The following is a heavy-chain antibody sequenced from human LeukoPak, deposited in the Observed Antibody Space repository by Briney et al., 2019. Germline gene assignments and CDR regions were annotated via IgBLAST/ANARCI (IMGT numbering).Heavy chain of an antibody. CDR2: VSGTGGST. V-gene: IGHV3-23*01. CDR1: GFSFNNFG. Sequence: GGSLRLSCVASGFSFNNFGMSWVRQAPGKGLEWVSSVSGTGGSTHYADSVKGRFTISRDNSKNTLYLQMNSLRAGDTAVYYCAKSSYYDSSGFYREYYFDYWGQGTLVPVSS. J-gene: IGHJ4*02. CDR3: AKSSYYDSSGFYREYYFDY. D-gene: IGHD3-22*01.